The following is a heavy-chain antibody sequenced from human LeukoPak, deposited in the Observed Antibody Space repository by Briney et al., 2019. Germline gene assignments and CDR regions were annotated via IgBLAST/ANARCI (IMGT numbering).Heavy chain of an antibody. J-gene: IGHJ4*02. CDR2: ISSNGGST. CDR1: GFTFSRDA. V-gene: IGHV3-64*01. D-gene: IGHD1-26*01. Sequence: GGSLRLSRAASGFTFSRDAMHWVRQAPGKGLEYVSAISSNGGSTLYANSVKGRFTISRDNSKNTLYLQMGSLRAEDMAVYYCARVDLLGYDYWGQGTLVTVSS. CDR3: ARVDLLGYDY.